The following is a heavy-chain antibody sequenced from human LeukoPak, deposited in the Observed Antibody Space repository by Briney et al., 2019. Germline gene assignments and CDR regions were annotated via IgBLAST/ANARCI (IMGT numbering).Heavy chain of an antibody. J-gene: IGHJ5*02. D-gene: IGHD3-9*01. Sequence: ASVKVSCKASGYTFIDDYIYSLRQAPGQRAEYMGWINPKSGDSRFVEKFQGRVTLTRDTSIRTTYLELKRLRCDDTAVYYCATDAETGSWGQGTLVTVSS. CDR1: GYTFIDDY. V-gene: IGHV1-2*02. CDR3: ATDAETGS. CDR2: INPKSGDS.